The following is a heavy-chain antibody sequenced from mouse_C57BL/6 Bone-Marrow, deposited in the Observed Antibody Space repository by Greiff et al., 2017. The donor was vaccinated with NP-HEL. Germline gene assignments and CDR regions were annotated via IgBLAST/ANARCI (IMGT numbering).Heavy chain of an antibody. V-gene: IGHV10-1*01. J-gene: IGHJ4*01. CDR3: VRHKGFYDYDAYYYAMDY. Sequence: EVQRVESGGGLVQPKGSLKLSCAASGFSFNTYAMNWVRQAPGKGLEWVARIRSKSNNYATYYADSVKDRFTISRDDSESMLYLQMNNLKTEDTAMYYCVRHKGFYDYDAYYYAMDYWGQGTSVTVSS. CDR1: GFSFNTYA. D-gene: IGHD2-4*01. CDR2: IRSKSNNYAT.